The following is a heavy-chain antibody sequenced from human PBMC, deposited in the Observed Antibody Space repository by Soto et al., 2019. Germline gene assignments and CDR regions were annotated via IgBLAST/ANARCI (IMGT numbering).Heavy chain of an antibody. D-gene: IGHD3-10*01. CDR1: GFPFSSYC. CDR3: ARGFGSGSYYQSPHFDY. V-gene: IGHV3-33*01. Sequence: GAVRLSCAACGFPFSSYCMHWVRQAPGKGLEWVAIIWSDGSNKYYADSVKGRFTISRDNSKNTLYLQMNSLGAEDTALYYCARGFGSGSYYQSPHFDYWGEGTLGTGSS. CDR2: IWSDGSNK. J-gene: IGHJ4*02.